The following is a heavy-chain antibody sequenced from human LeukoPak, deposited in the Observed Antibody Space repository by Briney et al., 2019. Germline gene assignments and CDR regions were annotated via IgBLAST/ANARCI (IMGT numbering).Heavy chain of an antibody. J-gene: IGHJ3*02. CDR3: ARGRYIYGSPDDAFDI. CDR1: GASISSYY. Sequence: SETLSLTCTVSGASISSYYWSWIRQPAGKGLEWIGRIYTSGSTNYNPSLKSRVTMSVDTYKNQFSLKLSSVTAADTAVYYCARGRYIYGSPDDAFDIWGQGTMVTVSS. CDR2: IYTSGST. D-gene: IGHD5-18*01. V-gene: IGHV4-4*07.